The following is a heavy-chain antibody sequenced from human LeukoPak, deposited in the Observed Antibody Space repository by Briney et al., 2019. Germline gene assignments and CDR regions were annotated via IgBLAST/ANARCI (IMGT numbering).Heavy chain of an antibody. J-gene: IGHJ5*02. V-gene: IGHV3-21*01. Sequence: GGSLRLSCAASGFTFSSYIMNWVRQAPGKGLEWVSSISSSSGYIYYADSVKGRFTISRDNAKNSVFLQMNSLRAEDTAVYYCARDRGLLWFGELIRSLDWFDPWGQGTLVTVSS. CDR3: ARDRGLLWFGELIRSLDWFDP. D-gene: IGHD3-10*01. CDR1: GFTFSSYI. CDR2: ISSSSGYI.